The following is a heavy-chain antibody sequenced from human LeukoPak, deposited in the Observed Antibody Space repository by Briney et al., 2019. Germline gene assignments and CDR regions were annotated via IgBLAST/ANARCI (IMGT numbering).Heavy chain of an antibody. CDR2: IYTSGST. Sequence: PSETLSLTCTVSGGSISSYYWSWIRQPAGKGLEWIGRIYTSGSTNYNPSLKSRVTMSVDTSKNQFSLKLSSVTAADTAVYYCARDKNDCSSTSCYAEYYFDYWGQGTLVTVSS. CDR3: ARDKNDCSSTSCYAEYYFDY. J-gene: IGHJ4*02. CDR1: GGSISSYY. V-gene: IGHV4-4*07. D-gene: IGHD2-2*01.